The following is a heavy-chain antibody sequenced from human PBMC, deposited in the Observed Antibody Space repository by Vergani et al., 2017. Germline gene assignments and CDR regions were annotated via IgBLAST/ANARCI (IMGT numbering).Heavy chain of an antibody. CDR1: GYTFTGYY. CDR3: AREWLDPPYYYGMDV. D-gene: IGHD6-19*01. Sequence: QVQLVQSGAEVKKPGASVKVSCKASGYTFTGYYMHWVRQAPGQGLEWMGWINPNSGGTNYAQKFQGRVTMTRETSISTAYMELSRLRSDDTAVYYCAREWLDPPYYYGMDVWGQGTTVTVSS. CDR2: INPNSGGT. J-gene: IGHJ6*02. V-gene: IGHV1-2*02.